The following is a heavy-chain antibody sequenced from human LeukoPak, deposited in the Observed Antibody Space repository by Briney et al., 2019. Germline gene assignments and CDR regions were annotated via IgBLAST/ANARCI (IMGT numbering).Heavy chain of an antibody. D-gene: IGHD3-10*01. CDR2: IHYSGGT. Sequence: PSETLSLTCAVYGESMIGHYWTWIRQPPGKRLEWIGEIHYSGGTNSNPSLKNRLTMSIDMSKNQFSLNLKSVTAADTAVYYCARATASGSGRAYDHWAQGNLVPVSS. CDR3: ARATASGSGRAYDH. V-gene: IGHV4-34*01. CDR1: GESMIGHY. J-gene: IGHJ4*02.